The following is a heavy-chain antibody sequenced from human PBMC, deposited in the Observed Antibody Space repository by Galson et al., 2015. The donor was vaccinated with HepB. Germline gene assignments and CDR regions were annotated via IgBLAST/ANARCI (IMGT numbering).Heavy chain of an antibody. CDR1: GFTFSSYG. CDR2: TSYDGNNK. J-gene: IGHJ6*02. CDR3: AKDGSSRYSRVYYYYYGMDV. V-gene: IGHV3-30*18. Sequence: SLRLSCAASGFTFSSYGMHWVRQAPGKGLEWVAVTSYDGNNKYYADVKGRFTISRDISKNTLYLQMNSLRAEDTAVYYCAKDGSSRYSRVYYYYYGMDVWGQGTTVTVSS. D-gene: IGHD6-13*01.